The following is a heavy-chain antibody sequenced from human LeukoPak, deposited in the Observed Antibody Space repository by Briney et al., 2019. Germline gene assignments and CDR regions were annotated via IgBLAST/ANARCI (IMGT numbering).Heavy chain of an antibody. D-gene: IGHD1-26*01. J-gene: IGHJ4*02. Sequence: GGSLRLSCAASGFTFSNYGMHWVRQAPGKGLEWVAVIWYDGTNKYYADSVKGRFTVSRDNSKNTLYLQMNSLRAEDTAVYYCVRERGGGSYYFDYWGQGTLVTVSS. V-gene: IGHV3-33*01. CDR2: IWYDGTNK. CDR3: VRERGGGSYYFDY. CDR1: GFTFSNYG.